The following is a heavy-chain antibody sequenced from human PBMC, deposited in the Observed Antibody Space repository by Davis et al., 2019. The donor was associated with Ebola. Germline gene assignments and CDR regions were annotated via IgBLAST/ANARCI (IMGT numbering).Heavy chain of an antibody. D-gene: IGHD5-24*01. CDR2: IYYTGRT. CDR1: GGSISSSNYY. Sequence: MPSETLSLTCTVSGGSISSSNYYWGWIRQPPGKGLEWIGNIYYTGRTYYIPSLKSRVTISVDTSKNQFSLKLTSVTAADTAVYYCARFEMATIEGDDAFDIWGQGTMVTVSS. V-gene: IGHV4-39*07. J-gene: IGHJ3*02. CDR3: ARFEMATIEGDDAFDI.